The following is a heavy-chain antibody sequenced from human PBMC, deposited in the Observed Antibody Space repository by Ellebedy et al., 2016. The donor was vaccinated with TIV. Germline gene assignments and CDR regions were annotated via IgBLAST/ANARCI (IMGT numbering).Heavy chain of an antibody. D-gene: IGHD2-15*01. CDR2: ISSSGETK. CDR1: GFIFSGYT. Sequence: GESLKISXTASGFIFSGYTMNWVRQAPGKGLEWVSWISSSGETKYYADSVKGRFTISRDNAKNTLYLLMDSLRDEDTAVYYCASYGYCTSGGCWDHWGQGTLVTVSS. V-gene: IGHV3-48*02. CDR3: ASYGYCTSGGCWDH. J-gene: IGHJ4*02.